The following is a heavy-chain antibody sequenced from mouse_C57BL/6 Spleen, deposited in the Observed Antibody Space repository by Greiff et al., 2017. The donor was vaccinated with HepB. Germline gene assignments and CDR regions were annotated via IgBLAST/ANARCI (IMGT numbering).Heavy chain of an antibody. CDR3: ARNYDYDGLNY. Sequence: EVQLQQSGPELVKPGASVKISCKASGYSFTGYYMNWVKQSPEKSLEWIGEINPSTGGTTYNQKFKAKATLTVDKSSSTAYMQLKSLTSEDSAVYYCARNYDYDGLNYWGQGTTITVSS. V-gene: IGHV1-42*01. CDR1: GYSFTGYY. J-gene: IGHJ2*01. D-gene: IGHD2-4*01. CDR2: INPSTGGT.